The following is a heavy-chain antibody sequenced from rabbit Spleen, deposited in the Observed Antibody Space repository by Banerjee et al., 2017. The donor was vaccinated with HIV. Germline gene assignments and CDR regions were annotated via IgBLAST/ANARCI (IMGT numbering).Heavy chain of an antibody. CDR3: ARGTDGTYTHGLGL. V-gene: IGHV1S40*01. CDR2: IYSDSGNT. CDR1: GFSLSNNYW. J-gene: IGHJ4*01. D-gene: IGHD5-1*01. Sequence: QSLQESGGGLFQPGGSLALTCKASGFSLSNNYWMNWVRQAPGKGLEWIGCIYSDSGNTYYASWAKGRFTISKTSSTTVTLRMTSLTAADTAAYFCARGTDGTYTHGLGLWGPGTLVTVS.